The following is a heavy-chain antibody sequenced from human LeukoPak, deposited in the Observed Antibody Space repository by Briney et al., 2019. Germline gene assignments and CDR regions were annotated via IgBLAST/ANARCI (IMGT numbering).Heavy chain of an antibody. D-gene: IGHD3-22*01. V-gene: IGHV3-21*01. CDR1: GFTFSSYS. Sequence: GGSLRLSCAASGFTFSSYSMNWVRQAPGKGLEWVSSISSSSSYIYYADSVKGRFTISRDNAKNSLYLQMNSLRAEDTAVYYCARFNLAAYYYDSSGYYYFDCWGQGTLVTVSS. CDR3: ARFNLAAYYYDSSGYYYFDC. CDR2: ISSSSSYI. J-gene: IGHJ4*02.